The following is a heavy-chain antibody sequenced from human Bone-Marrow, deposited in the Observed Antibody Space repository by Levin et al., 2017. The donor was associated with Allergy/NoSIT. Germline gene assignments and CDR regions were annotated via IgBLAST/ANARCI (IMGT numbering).Heavy chain of an antibody. V-gene: IGHV4-61*02. D-gene: IGHD6-13*01. CDR2: MFAGGAA. J-gene: IGHJ5*02. Sequence: LRLSCTVSGDSINNTNHYWSLIRQPAGKGLEWIGRMFAGGAATYNRSLRSRVTISIDTSKNQFSLKLTSVTAADTAVYYCARDETFNSWHTGWFDPWGQGTLVTVSS. CDR3: ARDETFNSWHTGWFDP. CDR1: GDSINNTNHY.